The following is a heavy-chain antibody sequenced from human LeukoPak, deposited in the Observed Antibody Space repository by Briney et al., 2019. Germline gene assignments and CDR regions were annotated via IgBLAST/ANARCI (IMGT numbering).Heavy chain of an antibody. CDR1: GFTFSSYA. V-gene: IGHV3-30*04. J-gene: IGHJ4*02. D-gene: IGHD2-2*01. CDR3: ARVPELYYFDY. CDR2: ISYDGSNK. Sequence: PGGSLRLSCAASGFTFSSYAMHWVRQAPGKGLEWVAVISYDGSNKYYADSVKGRFTISRDNSKNTLYLQMNSLRPEDTAVYYCARVPELYYFDYWGQGTLVTVSS.